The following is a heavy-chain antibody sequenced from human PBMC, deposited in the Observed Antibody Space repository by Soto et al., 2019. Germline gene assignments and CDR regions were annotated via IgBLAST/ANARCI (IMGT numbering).Heavy chain of an antibody. Sequence: QVQLHQSGPGLVKPSQTLSLTCAISGDSVSRTSVAWNWIRQSPSRGLEWLGRTYYRSKWTSAYAVSVRGRITINPDTSKSQFSLQLNSVTPEGTAVYYCVRGQFSAFDCWGQGTLVTVSS. CDR3: VRGQFSAFDC. CDR2: TYYRSKWTS. CDR1: GDSVSRTSVA. J-gene: IGHJ4*02. V-gene: IGHV6-1*01.